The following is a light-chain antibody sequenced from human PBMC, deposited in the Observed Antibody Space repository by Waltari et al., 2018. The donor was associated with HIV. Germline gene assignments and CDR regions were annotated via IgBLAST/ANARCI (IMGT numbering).Light chain of an antibody. V-gene: IGLV4-69*01. J-gene: IGLJ2*01. CDR2: VNSDGSH. CDR1: SGHTTYA. CDR3: QTWGTGIVV. Sequence: QLVLTQSPSASASLRASVKLTCTLSSGHTTYAIAWHQQQPEKGPRFLMKVNSDGSHTRGAGIPDRFSGSSSGAQRYLTISSLQSADEADYYCQTWGTGIVVFGGWTKLTVL.